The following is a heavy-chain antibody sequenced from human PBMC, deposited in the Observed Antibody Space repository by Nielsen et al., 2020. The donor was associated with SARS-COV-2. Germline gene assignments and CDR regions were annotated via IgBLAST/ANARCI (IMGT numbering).Heavy chain of an antibody. J-gene: IGHJ6*02. V-gene: IGHV1-69*01. CDR2: IIPIFGTA. CDR3: ARVPDIVVVPAANRYYYGMDV. D-gene: IGHD2-2*01. Sequence: WVRQAPGQGLEWMGGIIPIFGTANYAQKFQGRVTITADESTSTACMELSSLRSEDTAVYYCARVPDIVVVPAANRYYYGMDVWGQGTTVTVSS.